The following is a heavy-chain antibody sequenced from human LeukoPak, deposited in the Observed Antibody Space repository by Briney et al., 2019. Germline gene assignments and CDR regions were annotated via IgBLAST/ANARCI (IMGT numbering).Heavy chain of an antibody. CDR2: IYHSGST. V-gene: IGHV4-59*12. Sequence: PSETLSLTCTVSGASINNNYWSWIRQSPGKGLEWIGYIYHSGSTNYNPSLKSRVTMSVDTSKNQFSLKLSSVTAADTAVYYCARSGGIVTMVRGVIQYFQHWGQGTLVTVSS. CDR1: GASINNNY. D-gene: IGHD3-10*01. CDR3: ARSGGIVTMVRGVIQYFQH. J-gene: IGHJ1*01.